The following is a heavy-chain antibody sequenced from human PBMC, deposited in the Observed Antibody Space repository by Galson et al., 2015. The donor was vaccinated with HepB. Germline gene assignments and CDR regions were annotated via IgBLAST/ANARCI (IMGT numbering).Heavy chain of an antibody. J-gene: IGHJ4*02. CDR2: IDWDDDK. CDR1: GFSLSTSGMC. V-gene: IGHV2-70*11. D-gene: IGHD3-22*01. Sequence: PALVKPTQTLTLTCAVSGFSLSTSGMCVSWIRQPPGKALEWLARIDWDDDKSYSTSLKTRVTISKDTSKNQVVLTMTNMDPVDTATYYCARMKLGDDSGYYYYDYWGQGVLVAVSS. CDR3: ARMKLGDDSGYYYYDY.